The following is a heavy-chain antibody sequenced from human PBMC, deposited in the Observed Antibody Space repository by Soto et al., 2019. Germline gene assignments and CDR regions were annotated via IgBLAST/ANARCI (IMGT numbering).Heavy chain of an antibody. D-gene: IGHD1-26*01. Sequence: PRLSXRLSCSASVLTWYISSMILFRHAPGKGLECVSAISTTGGNTLYADSVNGRFNISRYNSKNTLYLQMNSLRAEDTAIYYCEKKSGGRYQESRVFDSWGQGTRV. CDR2: ISTTGGNT. V-gene: IGHV3-23*01. J-gene: IGHJ4*02. CDR3: EKKSGGRYQESRVFDS. CDR1: VLTWYISS.